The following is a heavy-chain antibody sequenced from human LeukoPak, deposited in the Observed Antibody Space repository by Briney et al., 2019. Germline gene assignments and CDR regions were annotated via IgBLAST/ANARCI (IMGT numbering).Heavy chain of an antibody. V-gene: IGHV4-59*01. CDR1: GGSISSYY. J-gene: IGHJ5*02. CDR2: IYYSGST. D-gene: IGHD5-12*01. CDR3: ARDRRSGYDSTPWFDP. Sequence: PSETLSLTCTVSGGSISSYYWSWIRQPPGKGLEWIGYIYYSGSTNYNPSLKSRVTISVDTSKNQFSLKLNSVTAADTAVYYCARDRRSGYDSTPWFDPWGQGTLVTVSS.